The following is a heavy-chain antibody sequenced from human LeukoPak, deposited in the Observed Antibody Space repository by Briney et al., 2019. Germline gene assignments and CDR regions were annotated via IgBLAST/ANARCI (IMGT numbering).Heavy chain of an antibody. Sequence: SVKVSCKASGGTFSSYAISWARQAPGQGLEWMGGIIPIFGTANYAQKFQGRVTITTDESTSTAYMELSSLRSEDTAVYYCARSRGTTNPFDYWGQGTLVTVSS. D-gene: IGHD1-7*01. CDR3: ARSRGTTNPFDY. J-gene: IGHJ4*02. V-gene: IGHV1-69*05. CDR2: IIPIFGTA. CDR1: GGTFSSYA.